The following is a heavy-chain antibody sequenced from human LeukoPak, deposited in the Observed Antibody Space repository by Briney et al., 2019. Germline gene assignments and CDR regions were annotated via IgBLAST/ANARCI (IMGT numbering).Heavy chain of an antibody. Sequence: ASVKVSCKASGFTFINYFIHWVRQAPGQGLEWMGWIIPKSGATNYAQKFRDRVTVTSDTSTVYMDLSGLTSDDTAVYYCTRDLRSGGVTYGQDSWGQGTLVTVSS. CDR2: IIPKSGAT. CDR1: GFTFINYF. CDR3: TRDLRSGGVTYGQDS. V-gene: IGHV1-2*02. J-gene: IGHJ4*02. D-gene: IGHD5-18*01.